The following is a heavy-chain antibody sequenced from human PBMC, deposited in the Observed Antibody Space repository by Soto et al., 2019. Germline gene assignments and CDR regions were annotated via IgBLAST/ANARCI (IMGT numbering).Heavy chain of an antibody. V-gene: IGHV3-11*06. J-gene: IGHJ4*02. CDR3: ARFKDGSGSYYNVSPDIYFDY. Sequence: GGSLRLSCAASGFTFSDYYMSWIRQAPGKGLEWVSYISSSSSYTNYADSVKGRFTISRDNAKNSLYLQMNSLRAEDTAVYYCARFKDGSGSYYNVSPDIYFDYWGQGTLVTVSS. CDR1: GFTFSDYY. CDR2: ISSSSSYT. D-gene: IGHD3-10*01.